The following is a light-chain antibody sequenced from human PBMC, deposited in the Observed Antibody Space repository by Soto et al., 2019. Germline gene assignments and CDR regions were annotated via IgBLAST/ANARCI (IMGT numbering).Light chain of an antibody. J-gene: IGKJ2*01. CDR3: QLYGGSRDT. CDR1: QSISTS. Sequence: EIVLTQSPGTLSLSPGERATLSCRASQSISTSLAWFQQKRGQPPRLLIYDASSRATGIPDRFSGSGSGTDFPLTITRLEPEDFAVYYCQLYGGSRDTFGQGTKLEIK. CDR2: DAS. V-gene: IGKV3-20*01.